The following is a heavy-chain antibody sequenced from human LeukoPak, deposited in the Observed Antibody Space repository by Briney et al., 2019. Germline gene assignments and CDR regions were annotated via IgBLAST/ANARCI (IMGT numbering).Heavy chain of an antibody. Sequence: ASVKVSCKASGYTFSSYDINWVRQATGQGLEWVGWMNPNSGNTGYAQKFQGRINITRDTSISTAYMELSSLRSEDTAVYYCARRKVAGGTPVGYSGQRTPVTVSS. CDR1: GYTFSSYD. D-gene: IGHD6-13*01. CDR2: MNPNSGNT. CDR3: ARRKVAGGTPVGY. J-gene: IGHJ4*02. V-gene: IGHV1-8*03.